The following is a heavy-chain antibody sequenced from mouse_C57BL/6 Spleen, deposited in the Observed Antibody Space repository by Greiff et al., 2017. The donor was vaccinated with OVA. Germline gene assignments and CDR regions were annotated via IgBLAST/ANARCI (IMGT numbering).Heavy chain of an antibody. D-gene: IGHD2-2*01. CDR1: GYTFTSYW. Sequence: QVQLQQPGAELVKPGASVKLSCKASGYTFTSYWMHWVKQRPGRGLEWIGRIDPNSGGTKYNEKFKSKATLTVDKPSSTAYMQLSSLTSGDSAVYSCARRGDGYDQEVWFAYWGQGTLVTVSA. V-gene: IGHV1-72*01. CDR3: ARRGDGYDQEVWFAY. J-gene: IGHJ3*01. CDR2: IDPNSGGT.